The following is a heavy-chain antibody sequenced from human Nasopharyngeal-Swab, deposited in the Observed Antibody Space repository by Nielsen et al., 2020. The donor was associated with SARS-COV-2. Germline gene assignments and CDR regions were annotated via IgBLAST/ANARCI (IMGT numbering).Heavy chain of an antibody. Sequence: GESLKISCAASGFTFSNAWMSWVRQAPGKGLEWVGRIKSKTDGGTTDYAAPVKGRFTISRDDSKNTLSLQMNSLKTEDTAVYYCTTGGGRALDYWGQGTLVTVSS. CDR2: IKSKTDGGTT. CDR1: GFTFSNAW. CDR3: TTGGGRALDY. D-gene: IGHD2-15*01. J-gene: IGHJ4*02. V-gene: IGHV3-15*01.